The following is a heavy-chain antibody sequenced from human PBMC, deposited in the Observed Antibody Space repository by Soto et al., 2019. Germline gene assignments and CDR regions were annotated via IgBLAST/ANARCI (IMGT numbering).Heavy chain of an antibody. CDR1: GYTFTSYY. CDR2: INPSGGST. CDR3: ARDRGYCSGGSCYSTNVFDY. Sequence: ASVKVSCKASGYTFTSYYMHWVRQAPGQGLEWMGIINPSGGSTSYAQKFQGRVTMTRDTSTSTVYMELSSLRSEDTAVYYCARDRGYCSGGSCYSTNVFDYWGQGTLVTVSS. D-gene: IGHD2-15*01. V-gene: IGHV1-46*01. J-gene: IGHJ4*02.